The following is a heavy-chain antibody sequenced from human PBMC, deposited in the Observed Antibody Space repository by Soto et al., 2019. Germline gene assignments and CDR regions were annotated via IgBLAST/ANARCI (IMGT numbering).Heavy chain of an antibody. Sequence: PGGSLGLSCAASGFIVRDYYINWIRQAPGKGLEWVSFISGSGGRTHYADSVKGRFTISRDSAMNSVSLQMNSLRAEDTAVYFCARSLGLAAAGGLDNWGQGTLVTVSS. D-gene: IGHD6-13*01. CDR3: ARSLGLAAAGGLDN. V-gene: IGHV3-11*06. CDR2: ISGSGGRT. J-gene: IGHJ4*02. CDR1: GFIVRDYY.